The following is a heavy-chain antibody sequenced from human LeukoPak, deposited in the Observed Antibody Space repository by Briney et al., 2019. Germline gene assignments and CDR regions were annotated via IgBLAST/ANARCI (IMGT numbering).Heavy chain of an antibody. V-gene: IGHV3-30*18. CDR2: ISYDGSYK. J-gene: IGHJ4*02. CDR1: GFTFSTYG. Sequence: GGSLRLSCSASGFTFSTYGMHWVRQAPGKGLEWVAVISYDGSYKFYADSVKGRFTISRDNSKSTLYLQMNSLRAEDTAVYYCAKDRYSGLNTIDYWGQGTLVTVSS. D-gene: IGHD6-13*01. CDR3: AKDRYSGLNTIDY.